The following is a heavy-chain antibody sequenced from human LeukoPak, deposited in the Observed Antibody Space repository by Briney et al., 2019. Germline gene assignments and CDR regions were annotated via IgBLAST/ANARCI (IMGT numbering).Heavy chain of an antibody. V-gene: IGHV4-34*01. CDR1: GGSFSGYY. Sequence: SETLSLTCALYGGSFSGYYWSWIRQPPGKGLEWIGEINHSGSTNYNPSLKSRVTISVDTSKNQFSLKLSSVTAADTAVYYCARGVGSSLEGHYYYMDVWGKGTTVTVSS. CDR3: ARGVGSSLEGHYYYMDV. D-gene: IGHD6-13*01. CDR2: INHSGST. J-gene: IGHJ6*03.